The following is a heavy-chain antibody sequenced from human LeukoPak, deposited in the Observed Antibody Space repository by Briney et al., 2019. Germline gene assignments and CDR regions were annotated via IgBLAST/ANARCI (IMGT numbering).Heavy chain of an antibody. V-gene: IGHV1-2*06. J-gene: IGHJ6*02. CDR3: AREGGLVPAAIYYYYGMDV. Sequence: GASVTVSCKASGYTFTGYYMHWVRQAPGQGLEWMRRINPNSGGTNYAQKFQGRVTMTRDTSISTAYMELSRLRSDDTAVYYCAREGGLVPAAIYYYYGMDVWGQGTTVTVSS. CDR2: INPNSGGT. D-gene: IGHD2-2*01. CDR1: GYTFTGYY.